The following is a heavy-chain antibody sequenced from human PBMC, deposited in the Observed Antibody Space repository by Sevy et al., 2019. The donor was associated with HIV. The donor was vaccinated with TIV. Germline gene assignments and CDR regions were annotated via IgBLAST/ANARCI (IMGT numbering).Heavy chain of an antibody. CDR3: ATMDPSPAYFDY. CDR1: GFPFTSYS. V-gene: IGHV3-48*01. J-gene: IGHJ4*02. Sequence: GGSLRLSCAASGFPFTSYSMNWVRQAPGNGLEWISYITSTGDTIFYADSVKGRFTISRDNAKNSLYLQMNSLRADDTAVYYCATMDPSPAYFDYSGQGTLVTVSS. CDR2: ITSTGDTI.